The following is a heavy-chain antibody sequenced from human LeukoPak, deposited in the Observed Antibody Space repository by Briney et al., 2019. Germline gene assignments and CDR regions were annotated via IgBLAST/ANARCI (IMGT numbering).Heavy chain of an antibody. Sequence: PSETLSLTCAVYGGSFSGYYWSWIRQPPGKGLEWIGEINHSGSTNYNPSLKSRVTISVDTSKNQFSLKLRSVTAADTAVFYCARGYTRASYLDCWGQGTLVTVSS. CDR2: INHSGST. V-gene: IGHV4-34*01. J-gene: IGHJ4*02. CDR1: GGSFSGYY. CDR3: ARGYTRASYLDC. D-gene: IGHD1-26*01.